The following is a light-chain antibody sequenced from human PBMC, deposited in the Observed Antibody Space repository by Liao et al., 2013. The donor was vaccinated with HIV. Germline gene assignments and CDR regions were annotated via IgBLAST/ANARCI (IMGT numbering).Light chain of an antibody. CDR2: HDD. CDR1: NIGSKS. Sequence: SYVLTQPPSVSVAPGKTARITCGGNNIGSKSVHWYQQKPGQAPLLVIFHDDDRPSGIPERFSGSNSATMATLTISRVEPGDEAVYYCQLWGGTSAQVLFGGGTQLTVL. J-gene: IGLJ2*01. V-gene: IGLV3-21*04. CDR3: QLWGGTSAQVL.